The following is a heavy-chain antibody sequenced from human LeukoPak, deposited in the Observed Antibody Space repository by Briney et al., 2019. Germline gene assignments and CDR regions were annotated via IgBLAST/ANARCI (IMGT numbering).Heavy chain of an antibody. CDR1: GFPFSDYG. V-gene: IGHV3-30*18. J-gene: IGHJ6*03. Sequence: GRSLRLSCAASGFPFSDYGMYWVRQAPGKGLEWLAVISHDGNNKYYADSVKGRITISRDNSMNTLYLQMNSLRAEDTAVYYCAKDQGYYYYMDVWGKGTTVTISS. CDR3: AKDQGYYYYMDV. CDR2: ISHDGNNK.